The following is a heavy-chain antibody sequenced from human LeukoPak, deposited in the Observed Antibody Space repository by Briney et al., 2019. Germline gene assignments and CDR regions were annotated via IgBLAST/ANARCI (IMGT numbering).Heavy chain of an antibody. Sequence: ASVKVSCKASGGTFSSYAISWVRQTPGQELEWMGGIIPIFGTANYAQKFQGRVTITADESTSTAYMELSSLRSEDTAVYYCARVSSGGSYRDYWGQGTLVTVSS. V-gene: IGHV1-69*13. D-gene: IGHD1-26*01. CDR1: GGTFSSYA. J-gene: IGHJ4*02. CDR2: IIPIFGTA. CDR3: ARVSSGGSYRDY.